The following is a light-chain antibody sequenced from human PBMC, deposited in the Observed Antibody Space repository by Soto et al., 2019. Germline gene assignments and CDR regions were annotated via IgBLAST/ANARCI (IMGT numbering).Light chain of an antibody. J-gene: IGKJ4*01. CDR1: QSVSGY. V-gene: IGKV3-11*01. Sequence: EIVLTQSPATLSLSPGERATLSCRASQSVSGYLAWYQQKPGQAPRLLMYDASNMATGIPAGFSGSGSGTDFTLTISSLEPEDFAVYYCQQRSNWPSTFGGGTKVEIK. CDR3: QQRSNWPST. CDR2: DAS.